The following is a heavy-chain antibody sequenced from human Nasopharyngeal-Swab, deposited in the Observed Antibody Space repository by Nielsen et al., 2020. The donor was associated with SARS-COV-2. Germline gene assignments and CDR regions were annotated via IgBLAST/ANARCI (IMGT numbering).Heavy chain of an antibody. V-gene: IGHV3-23*01. CDR3: AKDQDPYYYDNSNYNYDFYMDV. Sequence: GGSLRLSCAASGFTFSSYAMNCVLQAPGKGLEWVSAISRPSSTYYADSVKGRFTISRDNSKNTLFLQLNSLRAEDTAVYYCAKDQDPYYYDNSNYNYDFYMDVWGKGTTVTVSS. CDR2: ISRPSST. CDR1: GFTFSSYA. J-gene: IGHJ6*03. D-gene: IGHD3-22*01.